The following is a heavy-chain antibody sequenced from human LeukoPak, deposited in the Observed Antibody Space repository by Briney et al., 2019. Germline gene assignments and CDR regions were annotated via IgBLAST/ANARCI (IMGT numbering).Heavy chain of an antibody. D-gene: IGHD2-21*02. CDR3: ARDRCGGDCYSMLYYYGMDV. CDR1: GGTFSSYA. V-gene: IGHV1-69*13. Sequence: SVKVSCKASGGTFSSYAISWVRQAPGQGLEWMGGIIPIFGTANYAQKFQGRVTITADESTSTAYMELSSLRSEDTAVYYCARDRCGGDCYSMLYYYGMDVWGQGTTVTVSS. CDR2: IIPIFGTA. J-gene: IGHJ6*02.